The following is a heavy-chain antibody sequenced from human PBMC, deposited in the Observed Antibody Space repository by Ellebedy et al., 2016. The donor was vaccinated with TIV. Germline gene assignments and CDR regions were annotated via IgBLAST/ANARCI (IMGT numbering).Heavy chain of an antibody. V-gene: IGHV3-30*18. J-gene: IGHJ4*02. CDR1: RFTFSSYG. CDR3: AKDQAEKWLIGYFDS. CDR2: ISYDGSNK. D-gene: IGHD6-19*01. Sequence: PGGSLRLSCTASRFTFSSYGMHWVRQAPGKGLEWMAVISYDGSNKYYADSVKGRFTISRDNSKNTLYLQLNSLRAEVTAVYYCAKDQAEKWLIGYFDSWGQGTLLTVSS.